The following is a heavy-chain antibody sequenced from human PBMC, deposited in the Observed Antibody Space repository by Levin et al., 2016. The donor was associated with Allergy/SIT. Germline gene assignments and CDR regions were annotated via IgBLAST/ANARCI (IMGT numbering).Heavy chain of an antibody. D-gene: IGHD2-21*02. CDR1: GGTFTSYG. J-gene: IGHJ2*01. V-gene: IGHV1-18*01. CDR2: ISAYNGNT. Sequence: ASVKVSCKASGGTFTSYGISWVRQAPGQGLEWMGWISAYNGNTNYAQKLQGRVTMTTDTSTSTAYMELRSLRSDDTAVYYCARHGTVVTANILVRPKNWYFDLWGRGTLVTVSS. CDR3: ARHGTVVTANILVRPKNWYFDL.